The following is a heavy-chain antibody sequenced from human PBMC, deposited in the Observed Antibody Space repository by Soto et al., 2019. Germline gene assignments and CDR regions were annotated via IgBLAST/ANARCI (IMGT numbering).Heavy chain of an antibody. CDR3: ARGKSGSYYARSYYYGMDV. V-gene: IGHV4-34*01. D-gene: IGHD3-10*01. Sequence: SSETLSLTCAVYGGSFSGYYWSWIRQPPGKGLEWIGEINHSGSTNYNPSLKSRVTISVDTFKNQFSLKLSSVTAADTAVYYCARGKSGSYYARSYYYGMDVWGQGTTVTVSS. J-gene: IGHJ6*02. CDR1: GGSFSGYY. CDR2: INHSGST.